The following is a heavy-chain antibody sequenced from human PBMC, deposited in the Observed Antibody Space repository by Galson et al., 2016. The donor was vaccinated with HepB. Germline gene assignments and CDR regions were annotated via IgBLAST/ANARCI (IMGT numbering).Heavy chain of an antibody. J-gene: IGHJ4*02. V-gene: IGHV4-4*02. D-gene: IGHD5-24*01. Sequence: SLRLSCAASGFTFTQHPMHWVRQPPGKGLEWIGEVFHSGSTNYNPSLKSRVTISVDTSNNHFSLRLSSVTAADTALYYCARQHRGGPSDYWGQGTLVIVSS. CDR3: ARQHRGGPSDY. CDR2: VFHSGST. CDR1: GFTFTQHP.